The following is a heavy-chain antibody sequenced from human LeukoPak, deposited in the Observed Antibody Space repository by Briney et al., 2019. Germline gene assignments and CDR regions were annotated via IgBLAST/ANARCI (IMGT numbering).Heavy chain of an antibody. J-gene: IGHJ4*02. CDR1: GFIVNSNY. V-gene: IGHV3-53*01. D-gene: IGHD1-26*01. CDR3: ARGGGYYAIDY. Sequence: PGGSLRLSCAASGFIVNSNYTNWIRQAPGKGLEWVSVLYSDDTTYYADSVKGRFTISRDNSKNTLYLQMNNLRAEDTAVYYCARGGGYYAIDYWGQGTLVTVSS. CDR2: LYSDDTT.